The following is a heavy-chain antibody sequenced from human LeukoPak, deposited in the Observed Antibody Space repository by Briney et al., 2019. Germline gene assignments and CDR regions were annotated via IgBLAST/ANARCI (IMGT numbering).Heavy chain of an antibody. CDR2: ISSSSSYI. D-gene: IGHD2-2*01. V-gene: IGHV3-21*04. CDR1: GFTFSSYS. Sequence: GGSLRLSCAASGFTFSSYSMNWVRQAPGKGLEWVSSISSSSSYIYYADSVKGRFTISRDNAKNSLYLQMNSLRAEDTALYYCARGGGYCSSTSCYVPSNPFDYWGQGTLVTVSS. CDR3: ARGGGYCSSTSCYVPSNPFDY. J-gene: IGHJ4*02.